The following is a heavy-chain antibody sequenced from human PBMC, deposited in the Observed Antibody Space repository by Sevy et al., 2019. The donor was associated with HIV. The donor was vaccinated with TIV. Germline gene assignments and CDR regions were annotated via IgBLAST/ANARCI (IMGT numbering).Heavy chain of an antibody. J-gene: IGHJ5*02. Sequence: GGSLRLSCVASGFNFRNFWMSWVRQAPGKGLECVADIKQDGSEAYYVDSVKGRFTISRDNAKNSLYLQMNSLRDEDTAMYFCVRDKEVGASNLDAWGQGTPVTVSS. CDR2: IKQDGSEA. D-gene: IGHD1-26*01. CDR3: VRDKEVGASNLDA. V-gene: IGHV3-7*03. CDR1: GFNFRNFW.